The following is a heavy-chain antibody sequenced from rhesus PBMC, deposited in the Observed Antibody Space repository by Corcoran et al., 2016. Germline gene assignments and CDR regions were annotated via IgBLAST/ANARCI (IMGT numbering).Heavy chain of an antibody. Sequence: QVQLQESGPGLVKPSETLSLPCAVSGGSVSADYYWRWIRQPPGKGLEWIRYIYGSGGGTNYNPSLKNRVTISIDTSKNQFSLKLSSVTAADTAVYYCASGYSGSQRFDYWGQGVLVTVSS. D-gene: IGHD6-25*01. V-gene: IGHV4-106*01. J-gene: IGHJ4*01. CDR2: IYGSGGGT. CDR3: ASGYSGSQRFDY. CDR1: GGSVSADYY.